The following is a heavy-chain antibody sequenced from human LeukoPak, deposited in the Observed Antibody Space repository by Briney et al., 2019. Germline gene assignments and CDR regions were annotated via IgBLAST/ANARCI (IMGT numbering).Heavy chain of an antibody. CDR1: GGTFSSYA. V-gene: IGHV1-69*13. D-gene: IGHD3-10*01. CDR3: ARGAYYGSGSSDYYYMDV. Sequence: GASVKVSCKASGGTFSSYAISWVRQAPGQGLEWTGGIIPIFGTANYAQKFQGRVTITADESTSTAYMELSSLRSEDTAVYYCARGAYYGSGSSDYYYMDVWGKGTTVTISS. J-gene: IGHJ6*03. CDR2: IIPIFGTA.